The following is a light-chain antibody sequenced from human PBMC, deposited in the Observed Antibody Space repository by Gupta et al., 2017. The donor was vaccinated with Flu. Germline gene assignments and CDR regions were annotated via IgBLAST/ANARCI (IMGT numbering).Light chain of an antibody. V-gene: IGLV2-14*01. CDR3: SAYTSSSTL. J-gene: IGLJ2*01. CDR1: SSDVGGYNY. Sequence: QSALTQPASVSGSPGQSISISCTGTSSDVGGYNYVSWYQQHPGKAPKLMIYEVRNRASGVSNRFSGSKSGNTASLTISGVQAEDEDDYYCSAYTSSSTLFGGGTKLTVL. CDR2: EVR.